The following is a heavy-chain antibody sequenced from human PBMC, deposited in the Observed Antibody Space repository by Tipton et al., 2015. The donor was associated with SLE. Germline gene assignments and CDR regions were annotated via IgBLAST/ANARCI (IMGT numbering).Heavy chain of an antibody. CDR2: INHSGST. V-gene: IGHV4-34*01. D-gene: IGHD4-11*01. CDR1: GGSFSGYY. Sequence: TLSLTCAVYGGSFSGYYWSWIRQPPGKGLEWIGEINHSGSTNYNPSLKSRVTMSLDTSKNQFSLNLRSATAADTAVYYCARGGYSNPGYMDVWGRGTSVTVSS. CDR3: ARGGYSNPGYMDV. J-gene: IGHJ6*03.